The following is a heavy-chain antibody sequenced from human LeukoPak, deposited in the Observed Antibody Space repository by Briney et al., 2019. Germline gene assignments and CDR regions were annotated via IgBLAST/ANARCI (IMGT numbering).Heavy chain of an antibody. CDR1: GFTFSSYA. CDR2: ISGGGGST. Sequence: GGSLRLSCAASGFTFSSYAMRWVRQAPGKGLEWVSAISGGGGSTYYADSVKGRFTISRDNSKNTLYLQMNSLRAEDTAVYYCAKDPTSTVNGGPWGQGTLVTVSS. V-gene: IGHV3-23*01. D-gene: IGHD4-17*01. CDR3: AKDPTSTVNGGP. J-gene: IGHJ5*02.